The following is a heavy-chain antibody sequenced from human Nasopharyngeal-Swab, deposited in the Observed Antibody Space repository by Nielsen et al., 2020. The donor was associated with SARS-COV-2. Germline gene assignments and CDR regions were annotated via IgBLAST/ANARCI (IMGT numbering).Heavy chain of an antibody. Sequence: GESLKISCAASGFTFSTYAMTWVRQAPGKGLEWVAVISYDGSNKYYADSVRGRFTISRDNSKNTVYLQMNSLRADDTAVYLCVKDWRYGGGYWGQGTLVTVSS. V-gene: IGHV3-30*18. J-gene: IGHJ4*02. CDR3: VKDWRYGGGY. CDR2: ISYDGSNK. CDR1: GFTFSTYA. D-gene: IGHD4/OR15-4a*01.